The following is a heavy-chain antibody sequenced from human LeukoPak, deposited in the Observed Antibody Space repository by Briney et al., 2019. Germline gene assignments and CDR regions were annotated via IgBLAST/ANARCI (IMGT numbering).Heavy chain of an antibody. J-gene: IGHJ5*02. CDR2: INHSGST. Sequence: SETLFLTCAVYGGSFSGYYWSWIRQPPGKGLEWIGEINHSGSTNYNPSLKSRVTISVDTSKNQFSLKLSSVTAADTAVYYCARIPYDILTGYPPTWFDPWGQGTLVTVSS. D-gene: IGHD3-9*01. V-gene: IGHV4-34*01. CDR1: GGSFSGYY. CDR3: ARIPYDILTGYPPTWFDP.